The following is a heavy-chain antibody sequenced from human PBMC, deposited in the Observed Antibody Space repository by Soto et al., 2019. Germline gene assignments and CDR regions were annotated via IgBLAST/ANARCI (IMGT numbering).Heavy chain of an antibody. Sequence: SETLSLTCTVSGGSISSGGYYWSWIRQHPGKGLEWIGYIYYSGSTYYNPSLKIRVTISVDTSKNQFSLKLSSVTAADTAVYYCARGAREVAMPRYYYYMDVWGKGTTVTVSS. CDR3: ARGAREVAMPRYYYYMDV. J-gene: IGHJ6*03. D-gene: IGHD2-2*01. CDR1: GGSISSGGYY. V-gene: IGHV4-31*03. CDR2: IYYSGST.